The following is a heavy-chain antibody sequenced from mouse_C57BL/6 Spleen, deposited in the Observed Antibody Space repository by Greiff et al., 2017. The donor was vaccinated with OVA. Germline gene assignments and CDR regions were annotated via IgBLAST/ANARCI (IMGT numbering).Heavy chain of an antibody. V-gene: IGHV7-3*01. D-gene: IGHD2-3*01. J-gene: IGHJ2*01. CDR2: FRNKANGYTT. Sequence: EVQLVESGGGLVQPGGSLSLSCAASGFTFTAYYMSWVRQPPGKALEWLGFFRNKANGYTTEYSASVKGRFTISRDNSQSILYLQMNALRAEDSATYYCASSDGYYPFDYWGQGTTLTVSS. CDR1: GFTFTAYY. CDR3: ASSDGYYPFDY.